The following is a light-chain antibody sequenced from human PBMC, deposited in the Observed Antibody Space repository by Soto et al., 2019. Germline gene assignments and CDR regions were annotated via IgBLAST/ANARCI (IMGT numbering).Light chain of an antibody. Sequence: EIVLTQSPGTLSLSPGDRATLSCRASQSVTSNYLAWYQQKPGQAPRLLIYGASSRATGIPDRISGSGSGTDFTLTINRLESEDFAVYYCQQYGNSPWTFGRGTKVEIK. CDR3: QQYGNSPWT. V-gene: IGKV3-20*01. J-gene: IGKJ1*01. CDR2: GAS. CDR1: QSVTSNY.